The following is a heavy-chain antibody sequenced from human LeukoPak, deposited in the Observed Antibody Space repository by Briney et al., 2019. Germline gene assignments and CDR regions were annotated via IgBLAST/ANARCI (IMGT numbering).Heavy chain of an antibody. V-gene: IGHV3-66*01. CDR2: IYSDGRT. CDR1: GFTVSSNY. CDR3: ARDSPVPRFGYYYGMDV. D-gene: IGHD2-2*01. Sequence: PGGSLRLSCAASGFTVSSNYMTWVRQAPGKGLEWVSVIYSDGRTYYADSVKGRFTISRDNSRNTLHLQMNSLRADDTAVYYCARDSPVPRFGYYYGMDVWGQGTTVTVSS. J-gene: IGHJ6*02.